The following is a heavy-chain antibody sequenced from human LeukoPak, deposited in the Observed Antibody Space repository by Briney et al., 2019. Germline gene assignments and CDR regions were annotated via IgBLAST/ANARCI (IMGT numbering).Heavy chain of an antibody. J-gene: IGHJ5*02. CDR3: AREIGRATAGFDP. CDR2: INPSGGST. D-gene: IGHD2-15*01. Sequence: ASVKVSCKASGYTFTSYYMHWVRQAPGQGLEWMGIINPSGGSTSYAQKFQGRVTMTRGTSTSTVYMELSSLRSEDTAVYYCAREIGRATAGFDPWGQGTLVTVSS. V-gene: IGHV1-46*01. CDR1: GYTFTSYY.